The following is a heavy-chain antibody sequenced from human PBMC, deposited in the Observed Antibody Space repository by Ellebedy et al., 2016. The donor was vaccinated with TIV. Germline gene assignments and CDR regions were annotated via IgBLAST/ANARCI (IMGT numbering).Heavy chain of an antibody. CDR1: DGSISNYY. CDR2: IYYSGST. CDR3: ARRRGYCSGASCPHDAFDI. D-gene: IGHD2-15*01. V-gene: IGHV4-59*13. J-gene: IGHJ3*02. Sequence: GSLRLXXVVSDGSISNYYWNWIRQPPGKGLEWIGYIYYSGSTNYNPSLKSRVTISVDTSKNQFSLKLSSVTAADTAVYYCARRRGYCSGASCPHDAFDIWGRGTMVTVPS.